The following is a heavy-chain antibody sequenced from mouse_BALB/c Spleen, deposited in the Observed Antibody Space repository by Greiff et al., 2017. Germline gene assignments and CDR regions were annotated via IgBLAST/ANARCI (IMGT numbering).Heavy chain of an antibody. J-gene: IGHJ3*01. CDR2: ISYDGSN. V-gene: IGHV3-6*02. D-gene: IGHD2-10*01. CDR1: GYSITSGYY. Sequence: EVKVEESGPGLVKPSQSLSLTCSVTGYSITSGYYWNWIRQFPGNKLEWMGYISYDGSNNYNPSLKNRISITRDTSKNQFFLKLNSVTTEDTATYYCARDTYYGNYGGFAYWGQGTLVTVSA. CDR3: ARDTYYGNYGGFAY.